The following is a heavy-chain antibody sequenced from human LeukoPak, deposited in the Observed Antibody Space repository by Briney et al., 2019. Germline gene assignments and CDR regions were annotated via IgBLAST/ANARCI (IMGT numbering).Heavy chain of an antibody. CDR2: IKQDGSEK. J-gene: IGHJ4*02. Sequence: PGGSLRLSCAASGFTFRSYWMSWVRQAPGKGLGWVANIKQDGSEKYYVDSVKGRFTISRDNAKNSLYLQMNSLRAEDTAVYYCATYITMVRGPKYYFDYWGQGILVTVSS. CDR1: GFTFRSYW. D-gene: IGHD3-10*01. CDR3: ATYITMVRGPKYYFDY. V-gene: IGHV3-7*01.